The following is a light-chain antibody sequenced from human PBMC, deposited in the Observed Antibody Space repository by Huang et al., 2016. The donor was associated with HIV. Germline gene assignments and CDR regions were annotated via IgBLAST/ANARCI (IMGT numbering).Light chain of an antibody. CDR2: TAS. CDR1: QNISKS. V-gene: IGKV1-39*01. CDR3: QQSFSVPRT. J-gene: IGKJ1*01. Sequence: DIQMTQSPPSLSASVGDRVTFTCRANQNISKSLNWYQQKPGRAPKLLIYTASTLESGVPSRVSGSGSGSRFTLNIGKLQPEDFATYYCQQSFSVPRTFG.